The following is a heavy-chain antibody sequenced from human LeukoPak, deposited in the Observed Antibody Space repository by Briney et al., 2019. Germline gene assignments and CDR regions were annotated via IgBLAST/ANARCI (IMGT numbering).Heavy chain of an antibody. CDR2: IYYSGST. D-gene: IGHD1-26*01. V-gene: IGHV4-59*01. CDR1: SGSISSYY. J-gene: IGHJ3*02. Sequence: SETLSLTCTVSSGSISSYYWSWIRQPPGKGLEWIGYIYYSGSTNYNPSLKSRVTISVDTSKNQFSLKLSSVTAADTAVYYCARGIGSATHDAFDIWGQGAMVTVSS. CDR3: ARGIGSATHDAFDI.